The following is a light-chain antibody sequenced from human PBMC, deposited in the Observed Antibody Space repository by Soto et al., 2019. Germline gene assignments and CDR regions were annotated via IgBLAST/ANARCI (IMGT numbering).Light chain of an antibody. J-gene: IGKJ1*01. CDR3: QQYDNLPPLTWT. CDR1: QDISNY. V-gene: IGKV1-33*01. Sequence: DIQMTQSPSSLSASVGDRVTITCQASQDISNYLNWYQQKPGKAPKLLNYDASNLETGVPSRFSGSGSGTDFTFTISSLQPEDIATYYCQQYDNLPPLTWTFGHGTKVEIK. CDR2: DAS.